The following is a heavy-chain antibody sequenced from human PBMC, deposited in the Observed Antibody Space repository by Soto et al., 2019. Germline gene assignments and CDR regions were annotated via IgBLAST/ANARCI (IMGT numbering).Heavy chain of an antibody. CDR3: AKRRWYTGNNYGHWYFEL. CDR2: ISSSGGTT. J-gene: IGHJ2*01. Sequence: EVQLLESGGGLVQPGGSLRLSCAASGFTFSSHAMTWVRQAPGKGLEWVSGISSSGGTTYYADSVKGRFTISRDDAKNTLYLQMNSLRGEDTAVYHCAKRRWYTGNNYGHWYFELWGRGTLVTVSS. CDR1: GFTFSSHA. V-gene: IGHV3-23*01. D-gene: IGHD1-26*01.